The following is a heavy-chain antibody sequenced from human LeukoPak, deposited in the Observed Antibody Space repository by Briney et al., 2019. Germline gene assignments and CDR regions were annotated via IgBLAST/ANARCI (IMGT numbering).Heavy chain of an antibody. Sequence: ASVKVSCKASGNTFTGEDINWVRQAPGQGLEWMGWMKPDSGDTGYAQMFQGRVSMTTNTSIGTVYMELSSLTSEDTAVYYCAGGLGLDGPSEYWGQGTLVTVSS. CDR2: MKPDSGDT. J-gene: IGHJ4*02. V-gene: IGHV1-8*01. CDR1: GNTFTGED. CDR3: AGGLGLDGPSEY. D-gene: IGHD3/OR15-3a*01.